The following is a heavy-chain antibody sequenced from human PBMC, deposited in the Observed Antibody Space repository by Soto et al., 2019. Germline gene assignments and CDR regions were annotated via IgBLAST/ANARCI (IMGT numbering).Heavy chain of an antibody. CDR3: ARELGYCSSTSCYKGYYGMDV. CDR2: IWYDGSNK. J-gene: IGHJ6*02. Sequence: QLQLMESGGGVVQPGRSLRLSCAASGFTFSSYGMHWVRQAPGKGLEWVAVIWYDGSNKYYADSVKGRFIISRDNSKNTLYLQMNSLRAEDTAVYYCARELGYCSSTSCYKGYYGMDVWGPGTTVTVS. CDR1: GFTFSSYG. D-gene: IGHD2-2*02. V-gene: IGHV3-33*01.